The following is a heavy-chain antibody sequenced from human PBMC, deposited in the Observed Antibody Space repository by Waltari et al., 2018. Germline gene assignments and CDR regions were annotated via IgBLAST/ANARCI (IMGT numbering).Heavy chain of an antibody. Sequence: QVQLQESGPGLVKPSETLSLTCTVSGGSISSYYWAWIRQPPGKGLDWLGDIYYSGTTNYDPSLKSRVTISVDTSKNQFSLKLSSVTAADTAVYYCARGLGYCSSNRCFDAFDIWGQGTMVTVSS. CDR2: IYYSGTT. V-gene: IGHV4-59*01. CDR1: GGSISSYY. D-gene: IGHD2-2*01. CDR3: ARGLGYCSSNRCFDAFDI. J-gene: IGHJ3*02.